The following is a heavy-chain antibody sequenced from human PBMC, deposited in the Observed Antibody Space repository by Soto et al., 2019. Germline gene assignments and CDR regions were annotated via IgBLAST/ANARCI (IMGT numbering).Heavy chain of an antibody. CDR1: GYTFTSYG. Sequence: QVQLVQSGAEVKKPGASVKVSCKASGYTFTSYGISWVRQAPGQGLEWMGWISAYNGNTKYAQKLQGRVTMTTDTPTSKAYRERGGLRSDDTAVYYCAREPNYFDYWGQGTLVTVSS. J-gene: IGHJ4*02. CDR2: ISAYNGNT. V-gene: IGHV1-18*01. CDR3: AREPNYFDY.